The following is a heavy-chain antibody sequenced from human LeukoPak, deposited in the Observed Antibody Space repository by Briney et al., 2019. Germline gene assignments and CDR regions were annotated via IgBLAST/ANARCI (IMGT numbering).Heavy chain of an antibody. V-gene: IGHV4-59*12. CDR3: AGADRHDYGEDY. J-gene: IGHJ4*02. CDR1: GGSISGYY. Sequence: PSETLSLTCTVSGGSISGYYWSWVRQPPGKGLEWIGHIHYTGSTNYNPALKSRVTISVDMSKNQFSLKLSSVTAADTAFYYCAGADRHDYGEDYWGQGTLVTVSS. D-gene: IGHD4-17*01. CDR2: IHYTGST.